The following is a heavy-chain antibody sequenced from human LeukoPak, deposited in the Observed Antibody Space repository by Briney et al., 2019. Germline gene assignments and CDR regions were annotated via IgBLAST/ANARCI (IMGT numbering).Heavy chain of an antibody. J-gene: IGHJ4*02. CDR2: VSSSGTKI. D-gene: IGHD2/OR15-2a*01. V-gene: IGHV3-21*01. CDR3: TRELLSLQQGLDY. Sequence: GGSLRLSCAASGFTFSSHAMNWARQAPWKGLEWVSSVSSSGTKIFYADSVRGRFTVSRDNAGNSLSLRMDSLRVEDTAVYYCTRELLSLQQGLDYWGQGTLVTVSS. CDR1: GFTFSSHA.